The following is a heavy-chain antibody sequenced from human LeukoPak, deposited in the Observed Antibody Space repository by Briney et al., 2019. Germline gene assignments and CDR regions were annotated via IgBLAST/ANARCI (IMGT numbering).Heavy chain of an antibody. V-gene: IGHV1-2*02. D-gene: IGHD6-19*01. CDR2: INPNSGGT. J-gene: IGHJ4*02. CDR3: AREIAVAGQSDLFDY. CDR1: GYTFTGYY. Sequence: EASVKVSCKASGYTFTGYYMHWVRQAPGQGLEWMGWINPNSGGTNYAQKFQGRVTMTRDTSISTAYMELSRLRSDDTAVYYCAREIAVAGQSDLFDYWGQGTLVTVSS.